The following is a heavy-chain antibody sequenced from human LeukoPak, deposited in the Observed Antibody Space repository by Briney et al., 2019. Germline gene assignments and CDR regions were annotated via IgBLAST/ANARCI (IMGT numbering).Heavy chain of an antibody. CDR1: GFTFSSYW. D-gene: IGHD3-22*01. V-gene: IGHV3-74*01. CDR3: ARDGQYYFDTPGLYGGLNL. CDR2: INSDGSQP. Sequence: AGGSLRLSCAASGFTFSSYWMHWVRQAPGKGLVWVSRINSDGSQPNYADSVKGRFTISRDNAENTLYLQMDSLRAEDTAVYYCARDGQYYFDTPGLYGGLNLWGQGALVTVSS. J-gene: IGHJ4*02.